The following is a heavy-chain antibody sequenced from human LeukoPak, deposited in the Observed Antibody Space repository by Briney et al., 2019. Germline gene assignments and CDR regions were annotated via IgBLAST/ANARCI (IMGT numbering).Heavy chain of an antibody. D-gene: IGHD2-2*01. Sequence: PSETLSLTCAVYGGSFSGYYWSWIRQPPGKGLEWIGEINHSGSTNYNPSLKSRVTISVDTSKNQFSLKLSSVTAADTAVCYCARYQEKNWFDPWGQGTLVTVSS. V-gene: IGHV4-34*01. CDR2: INHSGST. CDR3: ARYQEKNWFDP. J-gene: IGHJ5*02. CDR1: GGSFSGYY.